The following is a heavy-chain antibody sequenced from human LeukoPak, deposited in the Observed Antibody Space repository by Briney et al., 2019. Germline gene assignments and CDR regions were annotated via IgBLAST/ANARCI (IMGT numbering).Heavy chain of an antibody. J-gene: IGHJ4*02. D-gene: IGHD3-10*01. V-gene: IGHV3-23*01. Sequence: GGSLRLSCAASGFTFSSYGMSWVRQAPGKGLEWVSVISGSGGTTYYADSVKGRFTISRDNSKNTLYLQMNSLRAEDTAVYYCAKPGVRGLITTSLDYWGQGTLVTVSS. CDR3: AKPGVRGLITTSLDY. CDR1: GFTFSSYG. CDR2: ISGSGGTT.